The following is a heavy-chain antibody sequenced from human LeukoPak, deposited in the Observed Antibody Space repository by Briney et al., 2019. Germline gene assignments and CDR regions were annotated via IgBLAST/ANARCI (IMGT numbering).Heavy chain of an antibody. D-gene: IGHD6-6*01. CDR3: ARKTSVLRY. Sequence: PSETLSLTCAVYGGSFSGYYWSWIRQPPGKGLEWIGEINHSGSTNYNPSLKSRVTISVDTSKNQFSLKLSSVTAADTAVYYCARKTSVLRYWGQGTLVTVSS. V-gene: IGHV4-34*01. J-gene: IGHJ4*02. CDR1: GGSFSGYY. CDR2: INHSGST.